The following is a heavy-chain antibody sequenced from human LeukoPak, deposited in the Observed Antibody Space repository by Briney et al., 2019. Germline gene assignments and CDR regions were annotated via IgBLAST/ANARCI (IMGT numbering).Heavy chain of an antibody. CDR2: INSNSKTI. CDR3: ARLGEKADFDY. J-gene: IGHJ4*02. Sequence: PGGSLRLSCAASGFTFSDYSMNWVRQAPGRGLECLSYINSNSKTIWYADSVKGRFTVSRDNARNSLFLQINSLRAEDTAVYYCARLGEKADFDYWGQETLVTVSS. D-gene: IGHD3-16*01. CDR1: GFTFSDYS. V-gene: IGHV3-48*04.